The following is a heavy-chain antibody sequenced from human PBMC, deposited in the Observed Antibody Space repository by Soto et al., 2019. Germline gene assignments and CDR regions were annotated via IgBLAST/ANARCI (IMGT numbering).Heavy chain of an antibody. Sequence: ELQLVETGGGLIQTGGSLRLSCAASGFSISSNYIAWVRQPPGKGLEWVSTTFSGGNTEYAASVKGRCSISRDNYKNTLYLQMDNLRVEDTAVYYCARKPLSAIQGWAFGMDVWGQGTTVSVSS. CDR3: ARKPLSAIQGWAFGMDV. D-gene: IGHD2-21*01. CDR1: GFSISSNY. CDR2: TFSGGNT. V-gene: IGHV3-53*02. J-gene: IGHJ6*02.